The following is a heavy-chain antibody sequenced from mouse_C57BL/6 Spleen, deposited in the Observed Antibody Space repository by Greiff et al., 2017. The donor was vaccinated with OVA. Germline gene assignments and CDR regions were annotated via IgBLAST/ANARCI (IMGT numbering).Heavy chain of an antibody. J-gene: IGHJ2*01. D-gene: IGHD1-1*01. CDR1: GYTFTDYN. CDR3: ARPSTVEAYYFDD. V-gene: IGHV1-18*01. CDR2: INPNNGGT. Sequence: EVQLQQSGPELVKPGASVKIPCKASGYTFTDYNMDWVKQSHGKSLEWIGDINPNNGGTIYNQKFKGKATLTVDKSSSTAYMELRSLTSEDTAVYYCARPSTVEAYYFDDWGQGTTLTVSS.